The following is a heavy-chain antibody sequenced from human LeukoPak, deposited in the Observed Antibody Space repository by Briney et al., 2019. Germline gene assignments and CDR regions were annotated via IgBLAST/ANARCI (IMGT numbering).Heavy chain of an antibody. J-gene: IGHJ3*02. D-gene: IGHD2-15*01. CDR3: ARIAWDAFDI. V-gene: IGHV3-74*01. CDR2: LNNDGSST. CDR1: VCTFSSYW. Sequence: GWSLPLSCAASVCTFSSYWMHWVRQAPGKELVWVSRLNNDGSSTNYADSVKGRFTISRDNAKNTLYLQMNSLRAEDTAVYYCARIAWDAFDIWGQGTMVTVSS.